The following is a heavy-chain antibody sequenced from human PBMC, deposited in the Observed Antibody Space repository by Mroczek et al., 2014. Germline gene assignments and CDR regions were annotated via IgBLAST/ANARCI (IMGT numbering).Heavy chain of an antibody. CDR2: IYYSGST. D-gene: IGHD3-10*01. Sequence: QVQLVQSGPGLVKPSQTLSLTCTVSGGSISSGGYYWSWIRQHPGKGLEWIGYIYYSGSTYYNPSLKSRVTISVDTSKNQFSLKLSSVTAADTAVYYCARDGLSGATAHYYMDVWGKRDQRSPSP. CDR1: GGSISSGGYY. V-gene: IGHV4-31*03. CDR3: ARDGLSGATAHYYMDV. J-gene: IGHJ6*03.